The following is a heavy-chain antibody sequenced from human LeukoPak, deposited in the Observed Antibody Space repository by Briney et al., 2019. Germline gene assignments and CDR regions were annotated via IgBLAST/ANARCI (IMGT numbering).Heavy chain of an antibody. CDR2: IYYSGST. Sequence: SETLSLTCSVSGGSLSTYYWSWIRQPPGKGLEWIGYIYYSGSTNYNPSLKSRVTISVDTSKNQFSLKLTSVTAADTAVYYCARAQLNLLVDFGMDVWGQGTTVTVSS. D-gene: IGHD1-1*01. J-gene: IGHJ6*02. V-gene: IGHV4-59*01. CDR3: ARAQLNLLVDFGMDV. CDR1: GGSLSTYY.